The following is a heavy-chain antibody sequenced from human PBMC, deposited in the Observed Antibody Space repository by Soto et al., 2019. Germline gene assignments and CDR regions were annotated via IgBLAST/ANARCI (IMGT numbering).Heavy chain of an antibody. D-gene: IGHD2-15*01. V-gene: IGHV3-33*01. CDR2: LWSDGSNE. CDR3: ARVIGACSGGTCYIDY. Sequence: QVPLVESGGGVVQPGRSLRLSCAASGFTLSGYGMHWVRQAPGKGLEWVAILWSDGSNEYYADSVKGRFTISKDNSKSTLYLQMNSLRAEDTAAYYCARVIGACSGGTCYIDYWGQGTRVTVSS. CDR1: GFTLSGYG. J-gene: IGHJ4*02.